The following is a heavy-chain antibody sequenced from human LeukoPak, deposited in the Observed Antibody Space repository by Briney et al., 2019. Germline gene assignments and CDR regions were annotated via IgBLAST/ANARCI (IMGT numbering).Heavy chain of an antibody. Sequence: GRSLRLSCAASGFTFSSYGMHWVRQAPGKGLEWVANIKQDGSEKYYVDSVEGRFTISRDNAKNSLYLQMNSLRAEDTAVYFCARGPNTITTFLGDKFDYWGQGTLVTVSS. J-gene: IGHJ4*02. CDR2: IKQDGSEK. CDR3: ARGPNTITTFLGDKFDY. CDR1: GFTFSSYG. D-gene: IGHD4-4*01. V-gene: IGHV3-7*01.